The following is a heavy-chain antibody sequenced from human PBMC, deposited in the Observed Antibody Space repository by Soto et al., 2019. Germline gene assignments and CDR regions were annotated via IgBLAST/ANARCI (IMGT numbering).Heavy chain of an antibody. D-gene: IGHD3-3*01. CDR3: ARLRITIFGVARYGMDV. V-gene: IGHV1-24*01. CDR2: FDPEDGET. CDR1: GYTLTELS. Sequence: GASVTVSCQVSGYTLTELSMHRVRQAPGKGLEWMGGFDPEDGETIYAQKFQGRVTITRDTSASTAYMELSSLRSEDTAVYYCARLRITIFGVARYGMDVWGQGTTVTVSS. J-gene: IGHJ6*02.